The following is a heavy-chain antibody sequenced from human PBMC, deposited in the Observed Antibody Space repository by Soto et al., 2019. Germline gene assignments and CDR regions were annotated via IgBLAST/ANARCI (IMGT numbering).Heavy chain of an antibody. D-gene: IGHD2-2*01. CDR3: ARGPSSLTRFDY. Sequence: GGSRRRSWAASGFTFSSYAMHWVRQAPGKGLEWVAVISYDGSNKYYADSVKGRFTISRDNSKNTLYLQMNSLRAEDTAVYYCARGPSSLTRFDYWGQGTLVTFSS. CDR2: ISYDGSNK. V-gene: IGHV3-30-3*01. J-gene: IGHJ4*02. CDR1: GFTFSSYA.